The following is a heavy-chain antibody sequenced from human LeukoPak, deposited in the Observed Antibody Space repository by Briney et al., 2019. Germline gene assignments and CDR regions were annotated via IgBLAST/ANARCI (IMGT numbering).Heavy chain of an antibody. Sequence: ASVKVSCKTSGYTFNSYGVSWVRQAPGQGPEWMGWISAYNGNTNYAKKLQGGLTLTTDTSTSTVYMELRSLRSDDTAIYYCARDLFSRVTTNWFDPWGQGTLVTVSS. J-gene: IGHJ5*02. CDR3: ARDLFSRVTTNWFDP. CDR1: GYTFNSYG. D-gene: IGHD4-17*01. V-gene: IGHV1-18*01. CDR2: ISAYNGNT.